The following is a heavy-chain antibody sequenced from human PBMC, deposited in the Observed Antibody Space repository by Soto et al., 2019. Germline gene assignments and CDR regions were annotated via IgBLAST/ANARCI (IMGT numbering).Heavy chain of an antibody. Sequence: EVQLLESGGGLVQPGGSLRLSCAASGFTFSTYAMSWVRQAPGKGLEWVSTITTSGGNTYYADSVQGRFTISRDHSKNTLYLQMNSLRAEETAVYYCAGRYCTNGVCYTNYYYYIDVWGKGTTVTVSS. CDR2: ITTSGGNT. V-gene: IGHV3-23*01. J-gene: IGHJ6*03. CDR3: AGRYCTNGVCYTNYYYYIDV. CDR1: GFTFSTYA. D-gene: IGHD2-8*01.